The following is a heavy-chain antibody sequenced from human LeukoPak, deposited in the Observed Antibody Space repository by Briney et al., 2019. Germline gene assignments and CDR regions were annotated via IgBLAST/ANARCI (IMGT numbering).Heavy chain of an antibody. CDR1: GGSISSYY. V-gene: IGHV4-59*01. CDR3: ARATSAHVDTAMVTHYFDY. J-gene: IGHJ4*02. CDR2: IYYSGST. D-gene: IGHD5-18*01. Sequence: SETLSLTCTVSGGSISSYYWSWIRQPPGKGLEWIGYIYYSGSTNYNPSLKSRVTISVDTSKNQFSLKLSSVTAADTAVCYCARATSAHVDTAMVTHYFDYWGQGTLVTVSS.